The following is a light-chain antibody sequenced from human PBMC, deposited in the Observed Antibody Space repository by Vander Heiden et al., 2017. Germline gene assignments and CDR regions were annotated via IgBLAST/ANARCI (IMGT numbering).Light chain of an antibody. Sequence: SYELTQPPSVSVSPGQTASITCSGDKLGDKYTCWYRQKPGQSPVLVIYQDTKRPSGIPERFSGSNSGNTATLTISGTQAMDEADYYCQAWDFSTVVFGGGTKLTVL. J-gene: IGLJ2*01. CDR3: QAWDFSTVV. CDR1: KLGDKY. CDR2: QDT. V-gene: IGLV3-1*01.